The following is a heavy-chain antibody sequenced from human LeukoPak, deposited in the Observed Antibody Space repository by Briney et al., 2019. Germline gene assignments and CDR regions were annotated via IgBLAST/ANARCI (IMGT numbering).Heavy chain of an antibody. J-gene: IGHJ4*02. CDR2: ISSDGSDT. Sequence: GGSLRLSCVASGFTFSSSWMYWVRQAPGKGLVWASRISSDGSDTTYADSVKGRFTISRDNAKNILYLQMNSLRVEDTAVYYCTRAGSSWANDYWGQGTLVTVSP. V-gene: IGHV3-74*01. CDR3: TRAGSSWANDY. D-gene: IGHD6-13*01. CDR1: GFTFSSSW.